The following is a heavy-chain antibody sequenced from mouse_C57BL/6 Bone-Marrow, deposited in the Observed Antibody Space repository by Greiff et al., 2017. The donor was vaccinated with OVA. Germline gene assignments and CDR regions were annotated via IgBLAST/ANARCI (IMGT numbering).Heavy chain of an antibody. CDR3: ARDMPVAVFAY. D-gene: IGHD6-5*01. Sequence: EVQLEESGGGLVKPGGSLKLSCAASGFTFSSYAMSWVRQTPEKSLEWVATINDGGSYTYYPDNVKGRFTISRDNATNNLYLQMSNLKSEDTALYYCARDMPVAVFAYWGQGTLVTVSA. CDR1: GFTFSSYA. V-gene: IGHV5-4*01. J-gene: IGHJ3*01. CDR2: INDGGSYT.